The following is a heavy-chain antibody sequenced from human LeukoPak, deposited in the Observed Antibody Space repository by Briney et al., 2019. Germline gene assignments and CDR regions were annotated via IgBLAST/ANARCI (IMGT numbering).Heavy chain of an antibody. D-gene: IGHD3-22*01. V-gene: IGHV4-39*07. CDR3: ARVYYYDSSDYYDTSCFDY. CDR2: IYYTGST. J-gene: IGHJ4*02. CDR1: GGSIRSSSYY. Sequence: KASETLSLTCTVSGGSIRSSSYYWGWIRQPPGKGLEWIGSIYYTGSTYYNPSLKSRVTISVDTSKNQFSLKLNSVTAADTAVYYCARVYYYDSSDYYDTSCFDYWGQGTLVTVSS.